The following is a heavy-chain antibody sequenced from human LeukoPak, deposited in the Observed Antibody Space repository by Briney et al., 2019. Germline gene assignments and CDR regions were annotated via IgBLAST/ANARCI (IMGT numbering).Heavy chain of an antibody. CDR3: ARNWVPSGYSYYYGMDV. Sequence: GVSLRLSCAASGIPLTNFWVRQAPGKGLEWVSYLSSSGCSNYYADSVKGRFTISRDTAKTSLYLQMNSLRVEDTAVYYCARNWVPSGYSYYYGMDVWGQGTTVTVSS. V-gene: IGHV3-48*03. J-gene: IGHJ6*02. D-gene: IGHD3-16*01. CDR2: LSSSGCSN. CDR1: GIPLTNF.